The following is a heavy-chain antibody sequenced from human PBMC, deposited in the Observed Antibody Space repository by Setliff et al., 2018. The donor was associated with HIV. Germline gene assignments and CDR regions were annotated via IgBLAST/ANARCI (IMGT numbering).Heavy chain of an antibody. Sequence: GGSLRLSCAASEFTFSDYYMTWVRQAPGKGLEWVGRIKTKTQRGTTDYAAPAKGRFIISRDDSKNTLYLQMNSLRSEDTAVYYCVTGVGTSSVDYWGQGTMVTVS. D-gene: IGHD3-22*01. J-gene: IGHJ4*02. V-gene: IGHV3-15*01. CDR1: EFTFSDYY. CDR2: IKTKTQRGTT. CDR3: VTGVGTSSVDY.